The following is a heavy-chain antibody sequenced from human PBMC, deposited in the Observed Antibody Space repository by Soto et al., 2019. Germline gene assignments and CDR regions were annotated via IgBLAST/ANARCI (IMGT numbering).Heavy chain of an antibody. CDR2: IKPKTDGGTT. Sequence: EVQLVESGGGLVKPGGSLRLSCAASGFTFTNTWMNWVRQAPGKGLEWVGRIKPKTDGGTTDYAAPVKGRFTISRDDSKNTLFLQMSSLKTEDTAVYYCTTLLIVGVTADWLNYWGQGTLVTVSS. CDR3: TTLLIVGVTADWLNY. CDR1: GFTFTNTW. V-gene: IGHV3-15*07. J-gene: IGHJ4*02. D-gene: IGHD2-21*02.